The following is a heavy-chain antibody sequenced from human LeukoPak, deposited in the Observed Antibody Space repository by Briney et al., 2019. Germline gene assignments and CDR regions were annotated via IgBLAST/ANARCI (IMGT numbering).Heavy chain of an antibody. Sequence: PGGSVRLSCAASGFTFSSYSMNWLRQAPGKGLEWVSYISSSSSSIYYADSVKGRFTISRDNAKNSLYLQMNSLRAEDTALYYCAKDLAAAGLFDYWGQGTLVTVSS. CDR1: GFTFSSYS. CDR2: ISSSSSSI. J-gene: IGHJ4*02. D-gene: IGHD6-13*01. V-gene: IGHV3-48*04. CDR3: AKDLAAAGLFDY.